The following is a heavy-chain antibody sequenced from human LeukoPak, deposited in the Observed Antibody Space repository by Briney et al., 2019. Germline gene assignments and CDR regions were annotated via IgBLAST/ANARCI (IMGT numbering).Heavy chain of an antibody. CDR2: ISAYNGNT. CDR1: GYTFTSYG. CDR3: ARDHPYYDFWSGYYSSWFDP. Sequence: ASVKVSCKASGYTFTSYGISWVRQAPGQGLEWMGWISAYNGNTNHAQKLQGRVTMTTDTSTSTAYMELRSLRSDDTAVYYCARDHPYYDFWSGYYSSWFDPWGQGTLVTVSS. J-gene: IGHJ5*02. D-gene: IGHD3-3*01. V-gene: IGHV1-18*01.